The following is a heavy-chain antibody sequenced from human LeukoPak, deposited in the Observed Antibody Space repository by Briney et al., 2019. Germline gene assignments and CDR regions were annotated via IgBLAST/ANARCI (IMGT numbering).Heavy chain of an antibody. D-gene: IGHD3/OR15-3a*01. CDR2: ISDTGDNT. CDR1: GFTFSSYV. V-gene: IGHV3-23*01. Sequence: HPGGSLRLSCAASGFTFSSYVMNWVRQAPGKGLEWVSSISDTGDNTYYADSVKGRFTVSRDNSKNTLYLQMNSLRAEDTAAYYCAKPPRPRTYFMDVWGKGTTVTISS. CDR3: AKPPRPRTYFMDV. J-gene: IGHJ6*03.